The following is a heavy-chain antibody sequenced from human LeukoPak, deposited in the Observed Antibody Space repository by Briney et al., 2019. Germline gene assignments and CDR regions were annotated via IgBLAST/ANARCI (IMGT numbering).Heavy chain of an antibody. V-gene: IGHV3-23*01. D-gene: IGHD3-22*01. Sequence: GGSLRLSCAASGFTFNNYAMTWVRQAPGKGLEWVSGISGGGESTLYADSVTGRFTISRDNSKNTLYLQTSSLRAEDTAIYYCAKGTTLIVEDYFDQWGQGTLVTVSS. CDR2: ISGGGEST. J-gene: IGHJ4*02. CDR1: GFTFNNYA. CDR3: AKGTTLIVEDYFDQ.